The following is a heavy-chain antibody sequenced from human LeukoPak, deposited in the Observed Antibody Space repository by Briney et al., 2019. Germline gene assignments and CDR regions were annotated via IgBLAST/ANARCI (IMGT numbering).Heavy chain of an antibody. V-gene: IGHV4-38-2*02. CDR3: ARDETGSSSSIDY. J-gene: IGHJ4*02. CDR2: IYHSGST. D-gene: IGHD6-13*01. CDR1: GYSTSSGYY. Sequence: PSETLFLTCTVSGYSTSSGYYCGWIRQPPGRGLAWFGSIYHSGSTYYNPSLKSRVTISVDTSKNQFSLKLSSVTAADTAVYYCARDETGSSSSIDYWGQGTLVTVSS.